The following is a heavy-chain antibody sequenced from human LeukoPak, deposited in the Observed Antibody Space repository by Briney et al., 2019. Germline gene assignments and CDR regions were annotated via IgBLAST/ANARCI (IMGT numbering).Heavy chain of an antibody. CDR1: GYTFTSYY. CDR3: ARDKSTGDYGDYYLASDI. Sequence: GASVKVSCKASGYTFTSYYMHWVRQAPGQGLEWMGIINPSGGSTSYAQKFQGRVTMTRDTSTSTVYMELSSLRSEDTAVYYCARDKSTGDYGDYYLASDIWGQGTMVTVSS. J-gene: IGHJ3*02. CDR2: INPSGGST. V-gene: IGHV1-46*01. D-gene: IGHD4-17*01.